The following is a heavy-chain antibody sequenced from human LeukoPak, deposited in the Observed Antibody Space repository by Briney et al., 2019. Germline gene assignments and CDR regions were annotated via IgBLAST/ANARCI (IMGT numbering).Heavy chain of an antibody. V-gene: IGHV1-3*01. J-gene: IGHJ5*02. Sequence: ASVSVSRTPSGDTFTIYVIHWVRQAPGQRVEGGGGKNAGNGNIKNSQKFQGRVTITRDTSASTAYIEMNSLRSEDTAVYYCTRGAPIRVAGAATFDRWGQGTLVTVSS. CDR1: GDTFTIYV. D-gene: IGHD6-19*01. CDR3: TRGAPIRVAGAATFDR. CDR2: KNAGNGNI.